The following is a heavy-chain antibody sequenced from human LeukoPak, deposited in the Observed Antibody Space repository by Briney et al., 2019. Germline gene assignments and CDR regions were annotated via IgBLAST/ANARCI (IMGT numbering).Heavy chain of an antibody. CDR1: GFPFSSYG. J-gene: IGHJ4*02. D-gene: IGHD2-8*01. V-gene: IGHV3-30*02. Sequence: PGGSLRLSCAASGFPFSSYGMHWVRQAPGKGLEWVAFIRYDGSNKYYADSVKGRFTISRDNSKNTLYLQMNSLRAEDTAVYYCAKDVSATFDYWGQGTLVTVSS. CDR3: AKDVSATFDY. CDR2: IRYDGSNK.